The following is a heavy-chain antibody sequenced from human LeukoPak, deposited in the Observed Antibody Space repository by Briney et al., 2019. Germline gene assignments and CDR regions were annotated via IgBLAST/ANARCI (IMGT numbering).Heavy chain of an antibody. CDR1: GYTFTSYG. V-gene: IGHV1-2*02. CDR2: INPNSGGT. CDR3: ARDAENLVRGAFDNWFDP. D-gene: IGHD3-10*01. Sequence: ASVKVSCKASGYTFTSYGISWVRQAPGQGLEWMGWINPNSGGTNYAQKFQGRVTMTRDTSISTAYMELSRLRSDDTAVYYCARDAENLVRGAFDNWFDPWGQGTLVTVSS. J-gene: IGHJ5*02.